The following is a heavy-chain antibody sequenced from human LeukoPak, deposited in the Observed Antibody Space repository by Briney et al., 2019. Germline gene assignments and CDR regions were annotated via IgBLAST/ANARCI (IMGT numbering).Heavy chain of an antibody. Sequence: ASVKVSCKASGYTFTGYYMHWVRQAPGQGLEWMGWINPNSGGTNYAQKFQGRVTMTRDTSISTAYMELSRLRSDDTAVYYCARDLFSYSGFDYWGQGTLVTVSS. CDR1: GYTFTGYY. V-gene: IGHV1-2*02. D-gene: IGHD6-13*01. CDR3: ARDLFSYSGFDY. CDR2: INPNSGGT. J-gene: IGHJ4*02.